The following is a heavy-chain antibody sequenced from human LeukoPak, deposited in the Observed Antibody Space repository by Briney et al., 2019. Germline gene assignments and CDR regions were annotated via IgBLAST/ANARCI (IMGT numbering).Heavy chain of an antibody. CDR3: ARQGSCSNTNCNRWFDP. Sequence: PSETLSLTCAVSGYSISSGYYCGGIRQPPGEGLEWIASIYHNGYSYYNSSLKSRVTISVDTSKNQFSLKVSSVTAADTALYYCARQGSCSNTNCNRWFDPWGQGTLVIVSS. J-gene: IGHJ5*02. D-gene: IGHD2-2*01. CDR2: IYHNGYS. CDR1: GYSISSGYY. V-gene: IGHV4-38-2*01.